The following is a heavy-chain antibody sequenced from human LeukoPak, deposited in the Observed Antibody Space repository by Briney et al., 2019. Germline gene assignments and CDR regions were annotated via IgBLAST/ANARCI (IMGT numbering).Heavy chain of an antibody. CDR3: AFDYGGNFGPRGGAFDT. CDR1: GFIFEEYG. CDR2: INWNGGRT. V-gene: IGHV3-20*04. J-gene: IGHJ3*02. D-gene: IGHD4-23*01. Sequence: GGSLRLSCTASGFIFEEYGMSWVRQAPGKGLEWVCGINWNGGRTVYGDSVKGRFTTSRDNAKNLLYLQMDSLRAEDTAFYYCAFDYGGNFGPRGGAFDTWGQGTMVTVSS.